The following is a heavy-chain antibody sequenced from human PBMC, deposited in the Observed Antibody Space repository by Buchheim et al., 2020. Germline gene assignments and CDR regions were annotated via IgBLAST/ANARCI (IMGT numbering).Heavy chain of an antibody. CDR2: ISYDGSNK. D-gene: IGHD3-3*01. CDR1: GFTFSSYA. J-gene: IGHJ5*02. V-gene: IGHV3-30*04. CDR3: ARDPKIFGVVLWVSWFDP. Sequence: QVQLVESGGGVVQPGRSLRLSCAASGFTFSSYAMHWVRQAPGKGLEWVAVISYDGSNKYYADSVKGRFTISSDNSKNTLYLQMNSLRAEDTAVYYCARDPKIFGVVLWVSWFDPWGQGTL.